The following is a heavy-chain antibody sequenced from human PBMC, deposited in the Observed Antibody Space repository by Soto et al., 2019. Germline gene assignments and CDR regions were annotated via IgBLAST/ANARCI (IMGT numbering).Heavy chain of an antibody. D-gene: IGHD3-22*01. CDR1: GGSFSGYY. V-gene: IGHV4-34*01. CDR3: ARTVEMIVVVIKPWYFDL. Sequence: KTSETLSLTCAVYGGSFSGYYWSWIRQPPGKGLEWIGEIDHSGSTNYNPSLKSRVTISVDTSKNQFSLKLSSVTAADTAVYYCARTVEMIVVVIKPWYFDLWGRGTLVTVSS. J-gene: IGHJ2*01. CDR2: IDHSGST.